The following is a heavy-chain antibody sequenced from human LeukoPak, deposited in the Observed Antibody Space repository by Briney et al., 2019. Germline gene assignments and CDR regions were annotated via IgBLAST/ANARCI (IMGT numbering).Heavy chain of an antibody. D-gene: IGHD1-14*01. V-gene: IGHV4-30-2*01. CDR3: ASCGNRQALDY. J-gene: IGHJ4*02. CDR2: IYHSGST. CDR1: GGSISSGGYS. Sequence: SETLSLTCAVSGGSISSGGYSWSWIRQPPGKGLEWIGYIYHSGSTYYNPSLKSRVTISVDRSKNQFSLKLSSVTAADTAVYYCASCGNRQALDYWGQGTLVTVSS.